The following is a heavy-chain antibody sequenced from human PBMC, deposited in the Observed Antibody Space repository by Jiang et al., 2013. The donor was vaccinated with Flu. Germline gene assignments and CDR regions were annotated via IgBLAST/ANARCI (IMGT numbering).Heavy chain of an antibody. V-gene: IGHV3-74*01. J-gene: IGHJ6*02. CDR1: GFTFSRYW. D-gene: IGHD6-19*01. CDR3: ARGHDSGWYDRYGMDV. Sequence: VQLVESGGGLVQPGGSLRLSCAASGFTFSRYWMHWVRQAPGKGLVWVSRINSDGSSTNYADSVKGRFTISRDNAKNTLYLQMNSLRAEDTAVYYCARGHDSGWYDRYGMDVWGQGTTVTVSS. CDR2: INSDGSST.